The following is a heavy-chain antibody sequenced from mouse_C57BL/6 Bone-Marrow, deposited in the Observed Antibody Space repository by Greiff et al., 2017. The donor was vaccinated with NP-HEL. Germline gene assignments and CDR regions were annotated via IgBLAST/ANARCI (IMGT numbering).Heavy chain of an antibody. V-gene: IGHV1-19*01. D-gene: IGHD1-1*01. CDR3: ARLGYYGSSYAMDY. Sequence: VQLQQSGPVLVKPGASVKMSCKASGYTFTDYYMNWVKQSHGKSLEWIGVINPYNGGTSYNQKFKGKATLTVDKSSSTAYMELNSLTSEDSAVYYCARLGYYGSSYAMDYWGQGTSVTVSS. J-gene: IGHJ4*01. CDR2: INPYNGGT. CDR1: GYTFTDYY.